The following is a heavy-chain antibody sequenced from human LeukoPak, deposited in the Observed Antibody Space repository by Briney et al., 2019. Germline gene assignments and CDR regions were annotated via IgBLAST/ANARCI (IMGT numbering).Heavy chain of an antibody. J-gene: IGHJ4*02. V-gene: IGHV3-30*03. CDR2: ISYDGSSK. CDR1: GFTFSYYG. Sequence: GGSLRLSCAASGFTFSYYGMHWVRQAPGKGLEWVAVISYDGSSKYYADSVKGRFTISRDNSKNTLYLQMNRLRAEDTAVYYCAVYCSGGCYSGLVWGQGTLVTVSS. CDR3: AVYCSGGCYSGLV. D-gene: IGHD2-21*02.